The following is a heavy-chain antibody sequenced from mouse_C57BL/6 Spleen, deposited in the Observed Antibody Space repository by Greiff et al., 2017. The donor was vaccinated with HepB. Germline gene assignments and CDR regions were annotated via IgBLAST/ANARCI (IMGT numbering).Heavy chain of an antibody. CDR2: INPYNGGT. CDR1: GYTFTDYY. Sequence: EVQLQQSGPVLVKPGASVKMSCKASGYTFTDYYMNWVKQSHGKSLEWIGVINPYNGGTSYNQKFKGKATLTVDKSSSTAYMELNSLTSEDSAVYYCASGVNYYYVSSFDYWGQGTTLTVSS. V-gene: IGHV1-19*01. J-gene: IGHJ2*01. CDR3: ASGVNYYYVSSFDY. D-gene: IGHD1-1*01.